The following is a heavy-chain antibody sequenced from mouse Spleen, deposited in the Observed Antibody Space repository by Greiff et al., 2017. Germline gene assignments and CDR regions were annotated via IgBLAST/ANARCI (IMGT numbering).Heavy chain of an antibody. J-gene: IGHJ2*01. CDR2: IDPANGNT. D-gene: IGHD1-1*01. CDR1: GYTFTSYW. Sequence: VQLQQPGAELVKPGASVKMSCKASGYTFTSYWITWVKQRPGQGLEWIGRIDPANGNTKYAPKFQGKATITADTSSNTAYLQLSSLTSEDTAIYFCASFGSTLYWGQGTTLTVSS. V-gene: IGHV14-3*01. CDR3: ASFGSTLY.